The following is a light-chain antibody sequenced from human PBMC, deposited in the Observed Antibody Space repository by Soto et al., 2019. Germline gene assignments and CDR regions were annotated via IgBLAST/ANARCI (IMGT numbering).Light chain of an antibody. CDR1: SSNIGRNT. CDR2: SNN. Sequence: QAVVTQPPSASGTPGQRVTISCSGSSSNIGRNTVNWYQQLPGTAPKLLSYSNNQRPSGVPDRFSGSKSGNTASLTISGLQAEDEADYYCCSYAGGYTHAVFGGGTKLTVL. V-gene: IGLV1-44*01. J-gene: IGLJ2*01. CDR3: CSYAGGYTHAV.